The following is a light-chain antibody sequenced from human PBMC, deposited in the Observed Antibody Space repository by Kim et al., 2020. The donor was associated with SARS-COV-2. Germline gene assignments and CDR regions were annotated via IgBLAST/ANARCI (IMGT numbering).Light chain of an antibody. CDR3: QAWESSADVV. CDR1: KLGDKY. Sequence: SYELTQPPSVSVSPGQTASITCSGDKLGDKYACWYQQKPGQSPVLVIHQDNKRPSGIPERFSGSNSGNTATLTISGTQTMDEADYFCQAWESSADVVFGGGTQLTVL. CDR2: QDN. V-gene: IGLV3-1*01. J-gene: IGLJ2*01.